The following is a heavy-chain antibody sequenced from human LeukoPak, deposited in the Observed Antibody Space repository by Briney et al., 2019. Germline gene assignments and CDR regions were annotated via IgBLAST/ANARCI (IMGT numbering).Heavy chain of an antibody. J-gene: IGHJ4*02. Sequence: PGGSLRLSCAAFGFTFSSYAMSWVRQAPGKGLEWVSAISGSGGSTYYADSVKGRFTISRDNSKNTLYLQMNSLRAEDTAVYYCAKDRVNTMIVVVILDYWGQGTLVTVSS. CDR2: ISGSGGST. CDR3: AKDRVNTMIVVVILDY. D-gene: IGHD3-22*01. V-gene: IGHV3-23*01. CDR1: GFTFSSYA.